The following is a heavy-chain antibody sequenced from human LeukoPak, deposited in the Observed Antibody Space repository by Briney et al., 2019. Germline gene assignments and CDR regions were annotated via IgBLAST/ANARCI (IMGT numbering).Heavy chain of an antibody. CDR3: AKDEVVVITNLFDY. D-gene: IGHD3-22*01. CDR1: GFTFSSYA. Sequence: GGSLRLSCAASGFTFSSYAMSWVRQAPGKGLEWVSAISGSGGSTYYADSVKGRFTISRGNSKNTLYLQMNSLRAEDTAVYYCAKDEVVVITNLFDYWGQGTLVTVSS. J-gene: IGHJ4*02. CDR2: ISGSGGST. V-gene: IGHV3-23*01.